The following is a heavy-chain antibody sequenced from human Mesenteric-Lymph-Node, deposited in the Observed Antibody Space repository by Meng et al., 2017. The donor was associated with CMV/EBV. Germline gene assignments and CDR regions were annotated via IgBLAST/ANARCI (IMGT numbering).Heavy chain of an antibody. J-gene: IGHJ3*02. Sequence: GGSLRLSCAGSGFTVSTNYMSWVRQAPGKGLEWVSVIYSGGDTYYADSVKGRFTMSRDNSKNTLYLQINSLRTEDTAVYYCARCNWKFNFGGAFDIWGQGTMVTVSS. CDR1: GFTVSTNY. D-gene: IGHD1-20*01. CDR2: IYSGGDT. V-gene: IGHV3-66*02. CDR3: ARCNWKFNFGGAFDI.